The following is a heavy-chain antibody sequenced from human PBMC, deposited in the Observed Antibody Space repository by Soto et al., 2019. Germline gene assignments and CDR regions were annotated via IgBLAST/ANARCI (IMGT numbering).Heavy chain of an antibody. CDR1: GGTFGNSA. CDR2: IIPIFPTP. Sequence: QVQLVQSGAEVKKPGSSVTVSCKASGGTFGNSAISWARQAPGQGLEWMGGIIPIFPTPDYAQKFQGRVTRNAQQSTGAPHMELTRLRSEHTAVYYCARYKARQPSGGNYSYGIDVWGQGTTVTGYS. CDR3: ARYKARQPSGGNYSYGIDV. V-gene: IGHV1-69*12. D-gene: IGHD6-6*01. J-gene: IGHJ6*02.